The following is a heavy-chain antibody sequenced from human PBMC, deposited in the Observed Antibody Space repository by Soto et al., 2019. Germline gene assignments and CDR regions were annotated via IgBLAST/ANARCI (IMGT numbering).Heavy chain of an antibody. D-gene: IGHD4-17*01. CDR2: IKQDGSEK. Sequence: LRLSCAASGFTFSSYWMSWVRQAPGKGLEWVANIKQDGSEKYYVDSVKGRFTISRDNAKNSLYLQMNSLRAEDTAVYYCARQRVTTPPYYYYYGMDVWGQGTMVTVSS. CDR3: ARQRVTTPPYYYYYGMDV. CDR1: GFTFSSYW. J-gene: IGHJ6*02. V-gene: IGHV3-7*01.